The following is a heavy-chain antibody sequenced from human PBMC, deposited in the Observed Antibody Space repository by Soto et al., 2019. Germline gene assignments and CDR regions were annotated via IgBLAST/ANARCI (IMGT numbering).Heavy chain of an antibody. CDR3: ARVGGRGGYDDGLYLDY. CDR1: GFTVSSNY. Sequence: EVQLVESGGGLVQPGGSLRLSCAASGFTVSSNYMSWVRQAPGKGLEWVSVIYSGGSTYYADSVKGRFTISRDNSKNTLYLQMNSLRAEDTAVYYCARVGGRGGYDDGLYLDYWGQGTLVTVSS. D-gene: IGHD5-12*01. CDR2: IYSGGST. V-gene: IGHV3-66*01. J-gene: IGHJ4*02.